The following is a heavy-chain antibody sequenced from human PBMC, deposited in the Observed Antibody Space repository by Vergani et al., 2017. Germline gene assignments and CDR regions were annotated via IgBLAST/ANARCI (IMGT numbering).Heavy chain of an antibody. V-gene: IGHV1-69*12. CDR1: GGTFSSFA. D-gene: IGHD3-10*01. J-gene: IGHJ6*02. Sequence: QVQLVQSGAEVKKPGSSVKVSCKASGGTFSSFAISWVRQAPGQGLEWMGGIIPIFGTANYAQKFQGRVTITADESTSTAYMELSSLRSEDTAVYYCASPGGSGRGYYYYGMDVWGQGTTVTVSS. CDR3: ASPGGSGRGYYYYGMDV. CDR2: IIPIFGTA.